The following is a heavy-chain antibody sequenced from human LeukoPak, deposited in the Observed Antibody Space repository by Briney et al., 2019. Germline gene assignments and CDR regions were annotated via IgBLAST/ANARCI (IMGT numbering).Heavy chain of an antibody. J-gene: IGHJ4*02. D-gene: IGHD5-12*01. CDR1: GFTFSDYY. Sequence: GGSLRLSCAASGFTFSDYYMSWIRQPPGKGLEWVSFISKDGRTMSYADSAKGRFTISRDNAKNSLYLQMNSLTADHTAVYFCARVRGSYSSDYWGEGTLVTVSS. V-gene: IGHV3-11*01. CDR2: ISKDGRTM. CDR3: ARVRGSYSSDY.